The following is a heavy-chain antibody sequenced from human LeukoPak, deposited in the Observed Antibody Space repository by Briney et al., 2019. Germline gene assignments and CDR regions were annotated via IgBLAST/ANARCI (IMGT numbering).Heavy chain of an antibody. D-gene: IGHD3-3*01. Sequence: GGSLRLSCAASGFTFSSYWMSWVRQAPGKGLEWVANIKQDGSEKYYVDSVKGRFTISRDNAKNSLYLQMNSLRAEDTAVYYCARHAPPYYDFWSGYFDYWGQGTLVTVSS. J-gene: IGHJ4*02. CDR2: IKQDGSEK. V-gene: IGHV3-7*03. CDR3: ARHAPPYYDFWSGYFDY. CDR1: GFTFSSYW.